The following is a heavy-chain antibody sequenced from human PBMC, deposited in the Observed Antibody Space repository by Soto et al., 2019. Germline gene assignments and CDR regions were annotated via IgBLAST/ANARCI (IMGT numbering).Heavy chain of an antibody. V-gene: IGHV4-59*08. J-gene: IGHJ6*02. CDR3: ARHRLGIYYYGMDV. D-gene: IGHD7-27*01. CDR2: IYYSGST. CDR1: GGSISSYY. Sequence: SETLSLTCTVSGGSISSYYWSWIRQPPGKGLEWIGYIYYSGSTNYNPSLKSRVTISVDTSKNQFSLKLSSVTAADTAVYYCARHRLGIYYYGMDVWGQGTTVTVSS.